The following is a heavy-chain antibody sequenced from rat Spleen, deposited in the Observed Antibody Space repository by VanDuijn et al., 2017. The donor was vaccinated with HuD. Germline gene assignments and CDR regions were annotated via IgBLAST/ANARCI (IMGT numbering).Heavy chain of an antibody. V-gene: IGHV3-1*01. CDR2: ISYSGST. CDR3: ARYRNTMGLFDY. CDR1: GYSITSTF. Sequence: EVLLQESGPGLVKPSQSLSLTCSVTGYSITSTFWGWIRKFPGNKMEWMGYISYSGSTNYNPSLKSRISITRDTSKNQFFLQLNSVTTEDTATYYCARYRNTMGLFDYWGQGVMVTVSS. D-gene: IGHD1-7*01. J-gene: IGHJ2*01.